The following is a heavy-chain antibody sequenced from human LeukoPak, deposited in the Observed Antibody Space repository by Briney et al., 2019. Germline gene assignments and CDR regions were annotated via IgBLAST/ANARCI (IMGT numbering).Heavy chain of an antibody. CDR1: GFTFSSYA. D-gene: IGHD2-2*01. CDR3: AKDPRAQYCSSTSCSHYDY. V-gene: IGHV3-23*01. Sequence: GGPLRLSCAASGFTFSSYAMSWVRQAPGKGLEWVSAISGSGGSTYYADSVKGRFTISRDNSKNTLYLQMNSLRAEDPAVYYCAKDPRAQYCSSTSCSHYDYWGQGTLVTVSS. J-gene: IGHJ4*02. CDR2: ISGSGGST.